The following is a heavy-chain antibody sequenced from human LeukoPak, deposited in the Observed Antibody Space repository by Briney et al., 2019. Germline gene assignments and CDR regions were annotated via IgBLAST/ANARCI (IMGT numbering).Heavy chain of an antibody. J-gene: IGHJ4*02. D-gene: IGHD2-2*01. CDR3: ARLVGDIVVVPAAMLDY. CDR2: ISGSGSTI. Sequence: AGGSLRLSCAASGFTFSDYYMSWIRQAPGKGLEWVSYISGSGSTIYYADSVKGRFTISRDNAKNSLYLQMSSLRAEDTAVYYCARLVGDIVVVPAAMLDYWGQGTLVTVSS. V-gene: IGHV3-11*01. CDR1: GFTFSDYY.